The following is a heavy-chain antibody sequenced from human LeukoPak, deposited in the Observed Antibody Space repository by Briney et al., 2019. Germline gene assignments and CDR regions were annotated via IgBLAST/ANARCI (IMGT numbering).Heavy chain of an antibody. CDR1: AFTFSNTW. CDR2: IKSKSDGGAI. Sequence: GRSLTLSCAAAAFTFSNTWITWVSQPPRDWLEWLGCIKSKSDGGAIDYAASVKGSFTISRDDSNNTLYLQMNGLKIEDTGVYFCTTVASGWTLLRWGQGTLVTVSS. V-gene: IGHV3-15*01. CDR3: TTVASGWTLLR. J-gene: IGHJ4*02. D-gene: IGHD6-19*01.